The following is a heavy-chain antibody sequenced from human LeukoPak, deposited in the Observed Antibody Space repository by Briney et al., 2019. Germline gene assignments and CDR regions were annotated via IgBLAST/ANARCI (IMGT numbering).Heavy chain of an antibody. Sequence: ASVKVSCKASGYTFTGYYMHWVRQAPGQGLEWMGWINPNSGGTNYAQKFQGRVTLTSDTSISTAYMELTRLTSDDTAVYHCARVADGYYFDYWGQGTLVTVSS. CDR1: GYTFTGYY. CDR2: INPNSGGT. CDR3: ARVADGYYFDY. J-gene: IGHJ4*02. D-gene: IGHD6-25*01. V-gene: IGHV1-2*02.